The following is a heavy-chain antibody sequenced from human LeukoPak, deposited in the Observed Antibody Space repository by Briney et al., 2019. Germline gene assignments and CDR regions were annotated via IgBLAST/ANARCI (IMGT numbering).Heavy chain of an antibody. CDR1: GYSFTDYY. V-gene: IGHV1-2*02. D-gene: IGHD2-21*01. CDR3: ARADRLHGGPYLIGP. CDR2: INPNSGGT. Sequence: ASVKVSYKTSGYSFTDYYMHWVRQAPGQGLEWMGWINPNSGGTSSAQKFQGRVTMTRDTSISTVYMEVSWLTSDDTAIYYCARADRLHGGPYLIGPWGQGTLVTVSS. J-gene: IGHJ5*02.